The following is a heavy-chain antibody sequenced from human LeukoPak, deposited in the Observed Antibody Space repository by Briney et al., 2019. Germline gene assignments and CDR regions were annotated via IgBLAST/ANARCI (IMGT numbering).Heavy chain of an antibody. CDR3: ARGAYSYGYSY. D-gene: IGHD5-18*01. J-gene: IGHJ4*02. CDR2: IYYSGST. V-gene: IGHV4-59*01. CDR1: GGSINSYY. Sequence: SETLSLTCTVSGGSINSYYWSWIRQPPGKGLEWIGYIYYSGSTNYNPSLKSRVTISVDTSKNQFSLKLSSVTAADTAVYYCARGAYSYGYSYWGQGTLVTVSS.